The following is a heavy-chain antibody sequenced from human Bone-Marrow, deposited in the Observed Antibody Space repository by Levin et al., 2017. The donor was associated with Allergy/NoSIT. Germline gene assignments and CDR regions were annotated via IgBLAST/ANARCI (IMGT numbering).Heavy chain of an antibody. CDR3: AGGGPGGDYSYHYYGMDV. CDR1: GVSISSYY. CDR2: IYYSGST. D-gene: IGHD4-17*01. Sequence: GSLRLSCIVSGVSISSYYWSWIRQPPGKELEWIGYIYYSGSTNYNPSLKSRVTISVDTSKNQFSLKLSSVTAADTAVYFCAGGGPGGDYSYHYYGMDVWGQGTTVTVSS. J-gene: IGHJ6*02. V-gene: IGHV4-59*01.